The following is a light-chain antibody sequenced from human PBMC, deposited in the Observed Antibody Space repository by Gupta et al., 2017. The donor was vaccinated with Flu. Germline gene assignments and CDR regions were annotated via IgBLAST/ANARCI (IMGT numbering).Light chain of an antibody. CDR1: QSLLHSNGYNY. J-gene: IGKJ2*03. CDR3: MQARQTPYS. CDR2: LGS. Sequence: DIVMTQSPLSLPVTPGDPAPISCTSSQSLLHSNGYNYLVWYLQKPGQSPRLLIYLGSNRAAGGPDRFSGSGSGTDFTMNISRVEAEDVGVYYCMQARQTPYSFGQGTKLEIK. V-gene: IGKV2-28*01.